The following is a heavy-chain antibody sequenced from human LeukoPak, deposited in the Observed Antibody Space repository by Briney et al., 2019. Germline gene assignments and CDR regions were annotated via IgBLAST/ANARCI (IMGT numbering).Heavy chain of an antibody. D-gene: IGHD1-26*01. Sequence: ASLKVSCKASVYTFTVYYMQCVRQTPGEGGVWMGWIYPQSGGTNYAQKVQGRVTMYRDTSISTAYMELSRLRSDDTAVYYCARDFRNGWDLVRPRKFFDYWGQGTLVTVSS. V-gene: IGHV1-2*02. CDR1: VYTFTVYY. CDR3: ARDFRNGWDLVRPRKFFDY. J-gene: IGHJ4*02. CDR2: IYPQSGGT.